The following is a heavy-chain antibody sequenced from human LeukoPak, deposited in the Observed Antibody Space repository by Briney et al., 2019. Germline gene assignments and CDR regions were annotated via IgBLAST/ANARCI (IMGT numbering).Heavy chain of an antibody. V-gene: IGHV4-59*01. CDR2: IYYSGST. CDR1: GGSISSYY. Sequence: SETLSLTCTVSGGSISSYYWSWIRQPPGRGLEWIGYIYYSGSTNYNPSLRSRVAISVDTSKNQFSLKLRLVTAADTAVYYCVRQPTIAASDSWFDPWGQGTLVTVSS. D-gene: IGHD6-6*01. CDR3: VRQPTIAASDSWFDP. J-gene: IGHJ5*02.